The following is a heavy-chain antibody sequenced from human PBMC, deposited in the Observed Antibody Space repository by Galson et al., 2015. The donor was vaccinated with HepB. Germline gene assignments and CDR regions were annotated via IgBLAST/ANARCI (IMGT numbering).Heavy chain of an antibody. CDR3: ARDRIAVAGNLFDY. J-gene: IGHJ4*02. V-gene: IGHV3-11*06. CDR1: GFTFSDYY. Sequence: SLRLSCAASGFTFSDYYMSWIRQAPGKGLEWVSYISSSSSYTNYADSVKGRFTISRDNAKNSLYLQMNSLRAEDTAVYYCARDRIAVAGNLFDYWGQGTLVTVSS. CDR2: ISSSSSYT. D-gene: IGHD6-19*01.